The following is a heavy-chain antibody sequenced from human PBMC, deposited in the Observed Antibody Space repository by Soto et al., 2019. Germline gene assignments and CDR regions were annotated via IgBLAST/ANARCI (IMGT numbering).Heavy chain of an antibody. V-gene: IGHV1-46*01. CDR3: ARDYYDSSGYDY. J-gene: IGHJ4*02. CDR1: GYTFTSYS. CDR2: INPSGGST. D-gene: IGHD3-22*01. Sequence: APVKVSCKASGYTFTSYSICWVRQAPGQGLEWMGIINPSGGSTSYAQKFQGRVTMTRDTSTSTVYMELSSLRSEDTAVYYCARDYYDSSGYDYWGQGTLVTVSS.